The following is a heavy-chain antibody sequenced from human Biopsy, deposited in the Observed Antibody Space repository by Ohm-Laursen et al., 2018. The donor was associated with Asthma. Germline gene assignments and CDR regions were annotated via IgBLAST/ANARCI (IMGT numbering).Heavy chain of an antibody. Sequence: GASVKVSCKAPGYTFISFAIHWVRQAPGQRLEWMGWVNTGNGDTKYSQKFQGRVTITRDTSASTAYMELRSLRSEDTATYYCARTYYDFLTGQVKDVFGVWGQGTMVTVSS. D-gene: IGHD3-9*01. CDR3: ARTYYDFLTGQVKDVFGV. V-gene: IGHV1-3*04. CDR2: VNTGNGDT. CDR1: GYTFISFA. J-gene: IGHJ3*01.